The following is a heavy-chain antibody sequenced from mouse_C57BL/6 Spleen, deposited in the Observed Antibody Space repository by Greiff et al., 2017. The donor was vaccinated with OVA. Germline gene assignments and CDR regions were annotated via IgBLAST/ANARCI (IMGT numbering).Heavy chain of an antibody. CDR2: IYPGDGDT. V-gene: IGHV1-82*01. CDR3: ARRDYGAY. D-gene: IGHD1-1*01. CDR1: GYAFSSSW. Sequence: QVQLQQSGPELVKPGASVKIFCKASGYAFSSSWMNWVKQRPGKGLEWIGRIYPGDGDTNYNGKFKGKATLTADKSSSTAYMQLSSLTSEDSAVYFCARRDYGAYWGQGTLVTVSA. J-gene: IGHJ3*01.